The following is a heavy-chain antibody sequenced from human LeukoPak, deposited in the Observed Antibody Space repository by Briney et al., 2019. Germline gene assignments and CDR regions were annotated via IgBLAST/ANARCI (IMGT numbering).Heavy chain of an antibody. V-gene: IGHV4-59*02. Sequence: TGGSLRLSCAASGFTVSSNYMSWIRQPPGKGLEWIGYIYYSGSTNYNPSLKSRVTITVDTSKNQFSLKLSSVTAADTAVYYCARELYGSGSYSWFDPWGQGTLVTVSS. CDR2: IYYSGST. CDR3: ARELYGSGSYSWFDP. D-gene: IGHD3-10*01. J-gene: IGHJ5*02. CDR1: GFTVSSNY.